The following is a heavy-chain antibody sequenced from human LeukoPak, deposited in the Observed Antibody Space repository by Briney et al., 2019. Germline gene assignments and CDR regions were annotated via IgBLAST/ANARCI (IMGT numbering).Heavy chain of an antibody. CDR1: GGSISSNS. CDR2: LYDSGST. Sequence: SETLSLTCTVSGGSISSNSWSWIRQPPGKGLEWIGYLYDSGSTRYSPSLKRPVTRSEDTSKNQFSLKLTSVTAADTAVYYCVRGGWLPTSGFDYWGQGTLVTVSS. V-gene: IGHV4-59*01. CDR3: VRGGWLPTSGFDY. D-gene: IGHD5-24*01. J-gene: IGHJ4*02.